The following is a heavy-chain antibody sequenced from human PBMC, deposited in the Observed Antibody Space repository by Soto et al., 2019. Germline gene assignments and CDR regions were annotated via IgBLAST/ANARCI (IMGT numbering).Heavy chain of an antibody. Sequence: ETLSLTCAVYGGSFNSYYWNWIRQPPGKGLEWIGEINHSGSTNYNPSLKSRSTISIDTSKNQFSLKLSSVTAADTAVYYCARGRLELHYWGQGTLVTVSS. D-gene: IGHD1-7*01. CDR1: GGSFNSYY. CDR2: INHSGST. CDR3: ARGRLELHY. J-gene: IGHJ4*01. V-gene: IGHV4-34*01.